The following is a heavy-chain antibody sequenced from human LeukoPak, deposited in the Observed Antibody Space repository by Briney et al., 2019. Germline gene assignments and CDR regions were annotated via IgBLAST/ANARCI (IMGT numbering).Heavy chain of an antibody. V-gene: IGHV4-34*01. D-gene: IGHD2/OR15-2a*01. CDR3: ARASSFLLDY. CDR1: GGSFRGYY. J-gene: IGHJ4*02. Sequence: PSETLSLTCAVYGGSFRGYYWSWIRQPPGKGPEWIGEINHSGSTNYNPSLKSRVTISVDTSKNQFSLKLSSVTAADTAVYYCARASSFLLDYWGQGTLVTVSS. CDR2: INHSGST.